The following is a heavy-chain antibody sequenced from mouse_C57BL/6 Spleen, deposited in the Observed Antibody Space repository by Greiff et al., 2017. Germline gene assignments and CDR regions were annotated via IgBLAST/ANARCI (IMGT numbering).Heavy chain of an antibody. D-gene: IGHD1-1*01. CDR3: ASYYGSNFDY. CDR1: GYTFTSYW. J-gene: IGHJ2*01. CDR2: IDPSDSYT. Sequence: VQLQQPGAELVKPGASVKLSCKASGYTFTSYWMQWVKQRPGQGLEWIGEIDPSDSYTNYNQKFKGKATLTVDTSSSTAYMQLSSLTSEDSAVYYCASYYGSNFDYWGQGTTLTVSA. V-gene: IGHV1-50*01.